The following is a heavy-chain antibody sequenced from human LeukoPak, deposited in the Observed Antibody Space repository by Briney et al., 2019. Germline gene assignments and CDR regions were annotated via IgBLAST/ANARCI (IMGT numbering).Heavy chain of an antibody. CDR1: GYTFTTYT. CDR2: INAGNDNT. Sequence: ASVKVSCKASGYTFTTYTIHWVRQAPGQRLEWMGWINAGNDNTKYSQKFQDRVTITRDTSASTAYMELSSLRSEDTAVYYCARGSGYYYGDFDYWGQGTLVTVSS. V-gene: IGHV1-3*01. D-gene: IGHD3-22*01. CDR3: ARGSGYYYGDFDY. J-gene: IGHJ4*02.